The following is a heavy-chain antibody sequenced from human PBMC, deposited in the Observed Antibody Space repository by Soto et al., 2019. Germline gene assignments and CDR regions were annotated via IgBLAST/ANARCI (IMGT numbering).Heavy chain of an antibody. V-gene: IGHV1-18*01. D-gene: IGHD5-18*01. CDR3: ARDRVDTAMVLSRNWFDP. CDR1: GYTFTSYG. J-gene: IGHJ5*02. CDR2: ISAYNGNT. Sequence: GASVKVSCKASGYTFTSYGISWVRQAPGQGLEWMGWISAYNGNTNYAQKLQGRVTMTTDTSTSTAYMELRSLRSDDTAVYYCARDRVDTAMVLSRNWFDPWGQGTLVTVSS.